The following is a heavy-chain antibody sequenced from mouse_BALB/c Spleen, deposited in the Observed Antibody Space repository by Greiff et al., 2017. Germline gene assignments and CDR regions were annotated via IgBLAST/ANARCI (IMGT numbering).Heavy chain of an antibody. CDR3: ARDYGNFWYFDV. D-gene: IGHD2-1*01. V-gene: IGHV5-6-3*01. CDR1: GFTFSSYG. CDR2: INSNGGST. Sequence: EVHLVESGGGLVQPGGSLKLSCAASGFTFSSYGMSWVRQTPDKRLELVATINSNGGSTYYPDSVKGRFTISRDNAKNTLYLQMSSLKSEDTAMYYCARDYGNFWYFDVWGAGTTVTVSS. J-gene: IGHJ1*01.